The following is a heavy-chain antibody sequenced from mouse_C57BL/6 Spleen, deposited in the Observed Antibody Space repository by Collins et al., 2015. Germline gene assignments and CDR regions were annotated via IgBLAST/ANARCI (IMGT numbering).Heavy chain of an antibody. CDR3: ARYGDYDGYYYAMDY. Sequence: DVQLQESGPGLVKPSQSLSLTCTVTGYSITSDYAWNWIRQFPGNKLEWMGYISYSGSTSYNPSLKSRISITRDTSKNQFFLQLNSVTTEDTATYYCARYGDYDGYYYAMDYWGQGTSVTVSS. D-gene: IGHD2-4*01. CDR2: ISYSGST. CDR1: GYSITSDYA. J-gene: IGHJ4*01. V-gene: IGHV3-2*02.